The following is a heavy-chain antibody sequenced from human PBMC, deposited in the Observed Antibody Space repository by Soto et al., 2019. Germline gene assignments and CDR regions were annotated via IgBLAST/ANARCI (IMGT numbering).Heavy chain of an antibody. J-gene: IGHJ4*02. D-gene: IGHD3-10*01. CDR3: ARDYVLLWFGTNPGLQNWFSLQLNSVTPEDAAVYYCANDPGYSLDY. Sequence: GASVKVSCKASGYTFTSYYMHWVRQAPGQGLEWMGIINPSGGSTSYAQKFQGRVTMTRDTSTSTVYMELSSLRSEDTAVYYCARDYVLLWFGTNPGLQNWFSLQLNSVTPEDAAVYYCANDPGYSLDYWGQGTQVTVSS. CDR2: INPSGGST. V-gene: IGHV1-46*01. CDR1: GYTFTSYY.